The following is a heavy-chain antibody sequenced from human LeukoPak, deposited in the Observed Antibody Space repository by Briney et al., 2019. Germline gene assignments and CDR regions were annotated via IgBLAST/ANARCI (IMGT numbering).Heavy chain of an antibody. J-gene: IGHJ4*02. Sequence: PSKTLSLTCTVSGDSISSGNYWGWIRQPAGKGLEWIGRIYNSGYTNYNPSLKSRVTISVDTSKNQFSLKLSSVTAADTAVYYCARDWGYYESSGYWYFDYWGQGNLVTVSS. CDR3: ARDWGYYESSGYWYFDY. D-gene: IGHD3-22*01. CDR1: GDSISSGNY. V-gene: IGHV4-61*02. CDR2: IYNSGYT.